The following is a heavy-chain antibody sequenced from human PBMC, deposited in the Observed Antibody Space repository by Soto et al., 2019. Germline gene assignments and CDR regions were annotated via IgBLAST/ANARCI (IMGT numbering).Heavy chain of an antibody. D-gene: IGHD3-22*01. CDR1: GGSVSSGSYY. J-gene: IGHJ3*02. V-gene: IGHV4-61*01. Sequence: SETLSLTCTVSGGSVSSGSYYWSWIRQPPGKGLEWIGYIYYSGSTNYNPSLKSRVTISVDTSKNQFSLKLSSVTAADTAVYYCAREVYYYDSSGYQARLFDICGQGTRVTVS. CDR2: IYYSGST. CDR3: AREVYYYDSSGYQARLFDI.